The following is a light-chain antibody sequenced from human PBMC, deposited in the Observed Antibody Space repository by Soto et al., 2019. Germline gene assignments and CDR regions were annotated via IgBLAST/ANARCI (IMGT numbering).Light chain of an antibody. CDR3: HQYHTYST. J-gene: IGKJ1*01. Sequence: DIQMTQSPSTLSASVGDRVIITCRASQTISTWVAWYQHKTGKAPTLLIYDASSLESGVPSRFSGDGSGTEFTLTISSLQPDDFATYYCHQYHTYSTFGQGTKVEIK. CDR2: DAS. CDR1: QTISTW. V-gene: IGKV1-5*01.